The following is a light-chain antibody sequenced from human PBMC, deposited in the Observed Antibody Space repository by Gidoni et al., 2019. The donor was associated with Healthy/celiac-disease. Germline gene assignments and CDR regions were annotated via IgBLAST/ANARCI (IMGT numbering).Light chain of an antibody. CDR3: QQYGSSPLYT. Sequence: IVLTQSPGTLSLSPGERATLSCRASQSVSSSYLAWYQQKPGQAPRLLIYGASSRATGIPDRFSGSGSGTDFTLTISRLEPEEFAVYYCQQYGSSPLYTFXXXTKLEIK. J-gene: IGKJ2*01. CDR2: GAS. CDR1: QSVSSSY. V-gene: IGKV3-20*01.